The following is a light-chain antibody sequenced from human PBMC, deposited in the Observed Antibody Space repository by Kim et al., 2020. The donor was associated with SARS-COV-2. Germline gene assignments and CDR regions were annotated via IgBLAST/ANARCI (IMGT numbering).Light chain of an antibody. J-gene: IGKJ1*01. CDR2: AAS. V-gene: IGKV1-6*01. CDR3: LQDYTYPWT. CDR1: QGIRND. Sequence: ATRGDRVTITCRPGQGIRNDLSWYQQKPGQAPNVLVYAASSLQPGVPSRYSGGGSDTDFTLTIISLQPEDAATYYSLQDYTYPWTFGQRTKVEIK.